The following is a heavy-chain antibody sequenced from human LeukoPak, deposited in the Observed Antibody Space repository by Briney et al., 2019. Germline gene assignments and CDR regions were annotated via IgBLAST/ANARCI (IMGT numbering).Heavy chain of an antibody. D-gene: IGHD5-24*01. CDR1: GGSFSDYY. V-gene: IGHV4-34*01. Sequence: PSETLSLTCAVYGGSFSDYYWSWIRQPPGKRLQWIGEIHHSGNTNYNPSLKSRVTISIDTPKNQFSLRVTSVTAADAAVYYCARIDAYNFPFDYWGRGTLVTVSS. CDR2: IHHSGNT. J-gene: IGHJ4*02. CDR3: ARIDAYNFPFDY.